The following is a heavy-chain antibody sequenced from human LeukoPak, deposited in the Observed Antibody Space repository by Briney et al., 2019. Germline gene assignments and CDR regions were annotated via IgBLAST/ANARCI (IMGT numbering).Heavy chain of an antibody. Sequence: SVKVSCKASGGTFSSYAISWVRQAPGQGLEWLGGIIPIFGTANYAQKFQGRVTITTDESTSTAYMELSSLRSEDTAVYYCALGYCSSTSCRLRTYFDYWGQRTLVTVSS. CDR2: IIPIFGTA. J-gene: IGHJ4*02. CDR3: ALGYCSSTSCRLRTYFDY. D-gene: IGHD2-2*03. V-gene: IGHV1-69*05. CDR1: GGTFSSYA.